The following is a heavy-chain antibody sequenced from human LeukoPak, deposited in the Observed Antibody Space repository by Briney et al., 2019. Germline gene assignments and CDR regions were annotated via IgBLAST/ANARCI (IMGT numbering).Heavy chain of an antibody. Sequence: GGSLRLSCAASGFTVSSNYMSWVRQAPGKGLEWVSVIYSGGSTYYADSVKGRFTISRDNSKNTLYLQMDSLRAEDTAVYYCAAGEVGWIYFDYWGQGTLVTVSS. CDR2: IYSGGST. CDR1: GFTVSSNY. V-gene: IGHV3-53*01. CDR3: AAGEVGWIYFDY. J-gene: IGHJ4*02. D-gene: IGHD3-16*01.